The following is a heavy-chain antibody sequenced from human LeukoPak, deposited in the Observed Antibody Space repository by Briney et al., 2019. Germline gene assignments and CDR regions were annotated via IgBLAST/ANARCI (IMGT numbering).Heavy chain of an antibody. CDR1: GGSISSHY. D-gene: IGHD3-10*01. CDR3: ARGPMVRGVLELKYYYYYYMDV. J-gene: IGHJ6*03. CDR2: IYYSGST. V-gene: IGHV4-59*11. Sequence: PSETLSLTCTVSGGSISSHYWSWIRQPPGKGLEWIGYIYYSGSTNYNPSLKSRVTISVDTSKNQFSLTLSSVTAADTAVYYCARGPMVRGVLELKYYYYYYMDVWGKGTTVAVSS.